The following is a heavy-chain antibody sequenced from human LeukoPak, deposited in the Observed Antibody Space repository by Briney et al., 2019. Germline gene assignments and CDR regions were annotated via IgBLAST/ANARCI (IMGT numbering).Heavy chain of an antibody. V-gene: IGHV1-2*02. Sequence: ASVKLSCKASGYTFTGYYMHWVRQAPGQGLEWMGWIIPNSGATKYAQKFQGRVTMTRDTSISTAYMELSGLRSDDTAVYYCARDSGYCTTTSCFHPFDSWGQGTLVTVSS. J-gene: IGHJ4*02. CDR2: IIPNSGAT. D-gene: IGHD2-2*01. CDR3: ARDSGYCTTTSCFHPFDS. CDR1: GYTFTGYY.